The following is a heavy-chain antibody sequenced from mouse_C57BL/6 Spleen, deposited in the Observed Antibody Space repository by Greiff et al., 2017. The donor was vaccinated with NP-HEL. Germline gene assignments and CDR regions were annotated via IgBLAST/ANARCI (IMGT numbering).Heavy chain of an antibody. CDR1: GYTFTSYW. CDR2: INPSNGGT. J-gene: IGHJ4*01. CDR3: ARGDYDYLYYYAIDY. D-gene: IGHD2-4*01. Sequence: QVQLQQPGTELVKPGASVKLSCKASGYTFTSYWMHWVKQRPGQGLEWIGYINPSNGGTNYNEKFKSKATLTVDKSSSTAYMQLSSLTSEDSAVYYWARGDYDYLYYYAIDYWGQGTSVTVSS. V-gene: IGHV1-53*01.